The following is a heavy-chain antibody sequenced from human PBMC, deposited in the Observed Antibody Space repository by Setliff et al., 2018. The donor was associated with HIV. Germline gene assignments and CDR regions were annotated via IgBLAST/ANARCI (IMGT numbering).Heavy chain of an antibody. V-gene: IGHV5-51*01. CDR3: ATPISITSGSAFDY. CDR2: IYPDDSNT. J-gene: IGHJ4*02. CDR1: GYSFISYW. D-gene: IGHD2-2*01. Sequence: GESLKISCKGSGYSFISYWIGWVRQMPGKGLEWMGIIYPDDSNTKYSPSFQGQVTLSVDKSISTAYLQWSSLKASDTAMYYCATPISITSGSAFDYWGQGTLVTVSS.